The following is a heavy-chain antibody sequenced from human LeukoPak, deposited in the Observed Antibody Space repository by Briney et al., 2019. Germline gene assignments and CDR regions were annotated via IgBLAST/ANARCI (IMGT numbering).Heavy chain of an antibody. CDR2: ISSNGVST. D-gene: IGHD3-10*01. J-gene: IGHJ6*03. Sequence: PGGSLRLSCEASGFTFSRYCMHWVRQAPGKGLEYVSTISSNGVSTYYANSVKGRFTISRDNAKNSLYLQMNSLRAEDTAVYYCARGIYYMDVWGKGTTVTISS. V-gene: IGHV3-64*01. CDR3: ARGIYYMDV. CDR1: GFTFSRYC.